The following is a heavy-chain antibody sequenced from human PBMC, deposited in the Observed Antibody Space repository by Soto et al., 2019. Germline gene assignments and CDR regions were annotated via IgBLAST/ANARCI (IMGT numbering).Heavy chain of an antibody. V-gene: IGHV3-23*01. Sequence: HPGGSLRLSCAASGFTFSSYAMSWVRQAPGKGLEWVSAISGSGGSTYYADSVKGRFTISRDNSKNTLYLQMNSLRAEDTAVYYCAKAGRLRLGELSLYYFDYWGQGTLVTVSS. CDR3: AKAGRLRLGELSLYYFDY. CDR1: GFTFSSYA. J-gene: IGHJ4*02. CDR2: ISGSGGST. D-gene: IGHD3-16*02.